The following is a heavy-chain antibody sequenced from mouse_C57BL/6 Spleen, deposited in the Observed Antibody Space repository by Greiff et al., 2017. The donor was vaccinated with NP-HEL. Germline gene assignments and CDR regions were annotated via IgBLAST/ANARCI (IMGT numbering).Heavy chain of an antibody. CDR2: INPSSGYT. Sequence: VQLQQSGAELARPGASVKMSCKASGYTFTSYTMHWVKQRPGQGLEWIGYINPSSGYTKYNQKFKDKATFTADKSSSTAYMQLSSLTSEDSAVYYCARSGEYCGSFDVWGTGTTVTVSA. CDR1: GYTFTSYT. J-gene: IGHJ1*03. V-gene: IGHV1-4*01. D-gene: IGHD1-1*01. CDR3: ARSGEYCGSFDV.